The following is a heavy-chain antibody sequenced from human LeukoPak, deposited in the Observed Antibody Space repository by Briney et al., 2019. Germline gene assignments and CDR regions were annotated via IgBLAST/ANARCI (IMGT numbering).Heavy chain of an antibody. J-gene: IGHJ4*02. CDR3: AKSGYYSGANDY. CDR2: ISGSGGST. Sequence: PGGSLRLSCAASGFTFSSYAMSWVRQAPGKGLKWVSAISGSGGSTYYADSVKGRFTISRDNSKNTLYLQMNSLRAEDTAVYYCAKSGYYSGANDYWGQGTLVTVSS. V-gene: IGHV3-23*01. D-gene: IGHD3-22*01. CDR1: GFTFSSYA.